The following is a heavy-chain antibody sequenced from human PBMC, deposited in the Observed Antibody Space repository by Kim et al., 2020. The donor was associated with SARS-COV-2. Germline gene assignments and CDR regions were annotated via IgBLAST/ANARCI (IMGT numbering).Heavy chain of an antibody. V-gene: IGHV4-39*07. D-gene: IGHD3-16*01. CDR3: ARDRLGQQPGYYYNYGMDV. CDR1: GGPISSSGYY. J-gene: IGHJ6*02. Sequence: SETLSLTCTVSGGPISSSGYYWGWVRQPPGKGLEWIGNIYYTGSTLYSTSLQSRVTISVDTSKDRFSLKLRSVTAADTAIYYCARDRLGQQPGYYYNYGMDVWGQGTTVTVSS. CDR2: IYYTGST.